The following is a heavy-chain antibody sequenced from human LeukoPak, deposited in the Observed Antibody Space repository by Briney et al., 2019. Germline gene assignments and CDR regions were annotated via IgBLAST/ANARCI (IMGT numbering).Heavy chain of an antibody. Sequence: GGSLRLSCAVSGFTFSDYYMSWIRQAPGKGLEWVSYISSGGSTISHADSVKGRFTISRDNAKNSLYLQMNSLRAEDTAVYYCAREVRRTVTYYFDYWGQGTLVTVSS. CDR1: GFTFSDYY. D-gene: IGHD4-17*01. CDR2: ISSGGSTI. CDR3: AREVRRTVTYYFDY. J-gene: IGHJ4*02. V-gene: IGHV3-11*04.